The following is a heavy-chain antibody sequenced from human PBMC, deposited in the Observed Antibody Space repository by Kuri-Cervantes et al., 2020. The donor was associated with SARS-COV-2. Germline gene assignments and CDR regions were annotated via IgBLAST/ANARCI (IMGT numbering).Heavy chain of an antibody. Sequence: GGSLRLSCAASGLTFSTFAMGWVRQAPGKGLEWVSFIDNAASNTYYADFVKGRFTISRDSSTNMVSLQMNSLRGDDTAVYYCAKDLYESGCYTWAYWGQGTRGTVSS. CDR3: AKDLYESGCYTWAY. V-gene: IGHV3-23*03. J-gene: IGHJ4*02. D-gene: IGHD3-3*01. CDR2: IDNAASNT. CDR1: GLTFSTFA.